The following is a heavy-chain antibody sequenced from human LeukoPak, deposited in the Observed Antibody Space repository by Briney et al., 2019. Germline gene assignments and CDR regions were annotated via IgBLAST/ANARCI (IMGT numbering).Heavy chain of an antibody. V-gene: IGHV4-39*01. J-gene: IGHJ6*03. Sequence: PSETLSLTCTVSGGSISSSSYYWGWIRQPPGQGLEWIGSIYYSGSTYYNPSLKSRVTISVDASKNQFSLKLSSVTAADTAVYYCARGRLGYYYYYMDVWGKGTTVTVSS. CDR1: GGSISSSSYY. CDR2: IYYSGST. CDR3: ARGRLGYYYYYMDV. D-gene: IGHD7-27*01.